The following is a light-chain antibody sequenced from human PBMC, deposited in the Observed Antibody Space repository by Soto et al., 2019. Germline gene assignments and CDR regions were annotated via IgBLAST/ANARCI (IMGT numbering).Light chain of an antibody. CDR3: SAYARGNKDV. J-gene: IGLJ1*01. Sequence: QSALTQPPSASGSPGQSVTIPCTGTNSDVGGYNYVSWYQQYPGKAPKLIIYEVTRRPSGVPDRFSGSKSGNTASLTVSGLQADDEADYYCSAYARGNKDVFGAGTKVTVL. CDR1: NSDVGGYNY. CDR2: EVT. V-gene: IGLV2-8*01.